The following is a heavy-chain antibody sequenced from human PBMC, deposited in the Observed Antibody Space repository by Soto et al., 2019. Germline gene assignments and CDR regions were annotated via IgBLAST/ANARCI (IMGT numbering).Heavy chain of an antibody. Sequence: ASVKVSCKASGYTFTSYDINWVRQATGQGLEWMGWMNPNSGNTGYAQKFQGRVTMTRNTSISTAYMELSSLRSEDTAMYYCARQYCSGGSCYNDAFDIWGQGTMVTVSS. CDR1: GYTFTSYD. CDR3: ARQYCSGGSCYNDAFDI. J-gene: IGHJ3*02. D-gene: IGHD2-15*01. V-gene: IGHV1-8*01. CDR2: MNPNSGNT.